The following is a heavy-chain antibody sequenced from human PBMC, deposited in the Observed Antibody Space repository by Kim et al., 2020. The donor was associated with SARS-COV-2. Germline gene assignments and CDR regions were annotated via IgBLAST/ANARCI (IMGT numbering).Heavy chain of an antibody. Sequence: GGSLRLSCTASGFTFGDYAMSWFRQAPGKGLEWVGFIRSKAYGGTTEYAASVKGRFTISRDDSKSIAYLQMNSLKTEDTAVYYCTRVGVRGVIPLLDYWGQGTLVTVSS. V-gene: IGHV3-49*03. D-gene: IGHD3-10*01. CDR2: IRSKAYGGTT. CDR3: TRVGVRGVIPLLDY. J-gene: IGHJ4*02. CDR1: GFTFGDYA.